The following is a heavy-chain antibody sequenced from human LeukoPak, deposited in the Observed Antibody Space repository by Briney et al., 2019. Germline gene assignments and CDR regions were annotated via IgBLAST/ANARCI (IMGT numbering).Heavy chain of an antibody. CDR1: GYTVTSYY. CDR2: LNPSGGSS. V-gene: IGHV1-46*01. Sequence: ASVKVSCKASGYTVTSYYMHWVRQAPGQGLEWMAILNPSGGSSNYAQKFLGRATLTRATSTGTVYMELSSLRSEDTAVYYCASVYKHGMDVWGQGTTVIVSS. CDR3: ASVYKHGMDV. D-gene: IGHD5-24*01. J-gene: IGHJ6*02.